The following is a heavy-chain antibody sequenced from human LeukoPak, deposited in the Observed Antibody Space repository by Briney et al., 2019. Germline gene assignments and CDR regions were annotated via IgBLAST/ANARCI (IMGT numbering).Heavy chain of an antibody. V-gene: IGHV4-34*01. J-gene: IGHJ6*03. CDR2: INHSGST. D-gene: IGHD3-22*01. CDR3: ARIDRDFYYMDV. CDR1: GGSFSGYY. Sequence: SETLSLTCAVYGGSFSGYYWSWIRQPPGKGLEWIGEINHSGSTNYNPSLKSRVTISVDTSKNQFSLKLSSVTAADTAVYYCARIDRDFYYMDVWGIGTTVTVSS.